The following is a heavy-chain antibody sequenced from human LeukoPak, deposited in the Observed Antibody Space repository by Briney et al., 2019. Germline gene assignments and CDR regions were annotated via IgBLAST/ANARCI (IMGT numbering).Heavy chain of an antibody. D-gene: IGHD3-22*01. Sequence: PGGSLRLSCIASGFSFSSYGMNWVRQAPGKGLEWVAFIQFDGSNIFYGDSVKGRLTISRDNLKNTLYLQMDNLRAEDTAVYYCTKMVPLRFYDSSGQTYWGQGTLVTVSS. CDR1: GFSFSSYG. CDR2: IQFDGSNI. CDR3: TKMVPLRFYDSSGQTY. J-gene: IGHJ4*02. V-gene: IGHV3-30*02.